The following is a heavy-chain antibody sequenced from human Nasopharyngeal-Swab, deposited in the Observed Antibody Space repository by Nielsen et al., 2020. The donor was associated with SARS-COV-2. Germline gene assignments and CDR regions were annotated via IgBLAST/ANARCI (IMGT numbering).Heavy chain of an antibody. CDR1: GGTFSSYA. CDR3: ATSMKKAGIVAKGVYYYMDV. V-gene: IGHV1-69*13. CDR2: IIPIFGTA. D-gene: IGHD5-12*01. J-gene: IGHJ6*03. Sequence: SVKVSCKASGGTFSSYAISWVRQAPGQGLEWMGGIIPIFGTANYAQKFQGRVTITADESTSTAYMELSSLRSEDTAVYYCATSMKKAGIVAKGVYYYMDVWGKGTTVTVSS.